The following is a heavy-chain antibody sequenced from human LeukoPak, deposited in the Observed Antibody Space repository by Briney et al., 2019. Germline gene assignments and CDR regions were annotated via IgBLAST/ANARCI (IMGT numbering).Heavy chain of an antibody. CDR1: GFTFSNE. Sequence: GGSLRLSCAASGFTFSNEMNWVRQAPGKGLEWVSYISSSSSPIYYADSVKGRFTISRDNAKNSLYLQMNSLRAEDTAVYYCARVPLRLGELSPFGWGQGTLVTVSS. CDR3: ARVPLRLGELSPFG. D-gene: IGHD3-16*02. J-gene: IGHJ4*02. CDR2: ISSSSSPI. V-gene: IGHV3-48*01.